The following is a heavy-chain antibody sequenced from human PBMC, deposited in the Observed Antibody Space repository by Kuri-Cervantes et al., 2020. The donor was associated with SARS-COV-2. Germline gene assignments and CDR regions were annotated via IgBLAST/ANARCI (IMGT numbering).Heavy chain of an antibody. V-gene: IGHV1-18*01. CDR1: GYTFTSYG. CDR2: ISAYNGNT. Sequence: ASVKVSCKASGYTFTSYGISWVRQAPGQGLEWMGWISAYNGNTNYAQKLQGRVTMTTDTSTSTAYMELRSLRSEDTAVYYCATASPMTTVTNNWFDPWGQGTLVTVSS. J-gene: IGHJ5*02. D-gene: IGHD4-11*01. CDR3: ATASPMTTVTNNWFDP.